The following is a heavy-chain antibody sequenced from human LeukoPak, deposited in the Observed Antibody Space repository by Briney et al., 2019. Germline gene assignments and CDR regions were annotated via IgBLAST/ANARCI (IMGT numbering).Heavy chain of an antibody. Sequence: GGSLRLSCAASGFTFSDYYMNWVPEAPGEGLEWVSYISSSGSTIYYADSVKGRFTISRDNAKNSLYLQMNSLRAEDTAVYYCAELGITMIGGVWGKGTTVTISS. CDR1: GFTFSDYY. CDR3: AELGITMIGGV. D-gene: IGHD3-10*02. V-gene: IGHV3-11*04. CDR2: ISSSGSTI. J-gene: IGHJ6*04.